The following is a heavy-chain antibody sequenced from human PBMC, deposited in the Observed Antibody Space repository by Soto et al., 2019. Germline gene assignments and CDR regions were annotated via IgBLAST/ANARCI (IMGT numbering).Heavy chain of an antibody. D-gene: IGHD2-21*02. Sequence: EVQLVESGGALVKPGGSLRLSCAASGFTFITYWMSWVRQAPGKGLEWVANIKQDGSENYYWDSVKGRFTFSRDNAKNSLYLQMNSLRAEDTAVYYCARTALGRLFDYWGQGTLVTVSS. J-gene: IGHJ4*02. CDR2: IKQDGSEN. CDR3: ARTALGRLFDY. CDR1: GFTFITYW. V-gene: IGHV3-7*01.